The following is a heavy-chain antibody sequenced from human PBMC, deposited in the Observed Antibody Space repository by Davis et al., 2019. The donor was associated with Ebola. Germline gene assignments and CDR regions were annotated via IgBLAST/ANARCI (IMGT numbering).Heavy chain of an antibody. J-gene: IGHJ5*02. Sequence: ASVKVSCKASGYTFTTYGITWVRQAPGQGLEWMGWISAYNGNTNYAQKLQGRVTMTTDTSTSTVYMELSSLRSEDTAVYYCARYPSIAAAGTPRKDWFDPWGQGTLVTVSS. V-gene: IGHV1-18*01. D-gene: IGHD6-13*01. CDR2: ISAYNGNT. CDR3: ARYPSIAAAGTPRKDWFDP. CDR1: GYTFTTYG.